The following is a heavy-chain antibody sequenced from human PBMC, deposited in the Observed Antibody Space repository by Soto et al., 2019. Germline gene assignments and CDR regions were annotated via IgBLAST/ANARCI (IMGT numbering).Heavy chain of an antibody. CDR3: AKIQWLEPPFYYYGMDV. CDR2: ISGSGGST. CDR1: GFTFSSYA. D-gene: IGHD5-12*01. Sequence: PGGSLRLSCAASGFTFSSYAMSWVRQAPGKGLEWVSAISGSGGSTYYADSVKGRFTISRDNSKNTLYLQMNSLRAEDTAVYYCAKIQWLEPPFYYYGMDVWGQGTTVTVSS. J-gene: IGHJ6*02. V-gene: IGHV3-23*01.